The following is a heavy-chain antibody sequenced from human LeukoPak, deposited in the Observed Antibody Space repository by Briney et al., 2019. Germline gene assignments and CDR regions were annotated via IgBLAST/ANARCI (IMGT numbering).Heavy chain of an antibody. V-gene: IGHV3-23*01. CDR2: ISDSGGST. J-gene: IGHJ4*02. D-gene: IGHD3/OR15-3a*01. Sequence: PGGSLRLSCAASGFTFSSYAMSWVRQAPGKWLEWVSSISDSGGSTYYADSVQGRFTISRDNSKNTVFLQMNSLRAEDTAIYYCANGLNVPDYWGQGTLVTVSS. CDR1: GFTFSSYA. CDR3: ANGLNVPDY.